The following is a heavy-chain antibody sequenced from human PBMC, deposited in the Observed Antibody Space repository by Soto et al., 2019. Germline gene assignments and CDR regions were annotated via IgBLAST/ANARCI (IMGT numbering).Heavy chain of an antibody. CDR2: MRQDGDEK. CDR3: VLSGSYVYYFDY. D-gene: IGHD3-10*01. Sequence: EVQLVESGGGSVQPGGSLRLSCAASGLTFSNNWMSWVRQAPGKGLEWVANMRQDGDEKYYVDSVKGRFTISRDNAKNSLFLQMNSLRAEDTAVYYCVLSGSYVYYFDYWGQGTLVTVSS. V-gene: IGHV3-7*03. J-gene: IGHJ4*02. CDR1: GLTFSNNW.